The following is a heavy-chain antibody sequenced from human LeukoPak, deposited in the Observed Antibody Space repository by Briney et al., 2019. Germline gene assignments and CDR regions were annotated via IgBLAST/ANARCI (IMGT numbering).Heavy chain of an antibody. Sequence: GGSLRLSCAASGFIFSSYSMSWVRQAPGKGLEWLSYISSSNHAIYYVDSVKGRFTISRDNAKNSLFLQMNSLRDEDTAVYYCARGYYSLGYFDYWGQGALVTVSS. V-gene: IGHV3-48*02. CDR3: ARGYYSLGYFDY. J-gene: IGHJ4*02. D-gene: IGHD3-22*01. CDR2: ISSSNHAI. CDR1: GFIFSSYS.